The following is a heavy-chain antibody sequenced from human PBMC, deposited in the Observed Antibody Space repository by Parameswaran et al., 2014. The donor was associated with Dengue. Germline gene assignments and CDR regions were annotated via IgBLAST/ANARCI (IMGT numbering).Heavy chain of an antibody. Sequence: WVRQAPGQGFEWMGGFDPEDGETIYAQKFQGRVTMTEDTSTDTTYMELSSLRSEDTAVYYCATLSGGSESYYRFYYFDLWGRGTLVTVSS. D-gene: IGHD3-10*01. CDR2: FDPEDGET. J-gene: IGHJ2*01. V-gene: IGHV1-24*01. CDR3: ATLSGGSESYYRFYYFDL.